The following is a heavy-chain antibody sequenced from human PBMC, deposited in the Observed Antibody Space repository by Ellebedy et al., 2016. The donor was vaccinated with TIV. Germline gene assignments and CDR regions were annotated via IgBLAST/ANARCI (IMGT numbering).Heavy chain of an antibody. D-gene: IGHD6-19*01. CDR2: ISAYNVNT. Sequence: AASVKVSCKASGYTFTSYGISWVRQAPGQGLEWMGWISAYNVNTNYAQKLQGRVTMTTDTSTSTAYMELRSLRSDDTAVYYCARVAPTSIAVAGTGYWGQGTLVTVSS. CDR3: ARVAPTSIAVAGTGY. CDR1: GYTFTSYG. J-gene: IGHJ4*02. V-gene: IGHV1-18*01.